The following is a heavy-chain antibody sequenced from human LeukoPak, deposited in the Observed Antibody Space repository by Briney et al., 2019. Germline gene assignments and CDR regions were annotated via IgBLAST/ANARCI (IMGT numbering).Heavy chain of an antibody. V-gene: IGHV1-18*01. CDR1: GYTFTSYG. D-gene: IGHD3-22*01. J-gene: IGHJ3*02. CDR3: ARDRSYYYDSSGRPGDAFDI. Sequence: GASVKVSCKASGYTFTSYGISWVRQAPGQGLEWMGWISAYNGNTNYAQKFQGRVTMTRDTSISTAYMELSRLRSDDTAVYYCARDRSYYYDSSGRPGDAFDIWGQGTMVTVSS. CDR2: ISAYNGNT.